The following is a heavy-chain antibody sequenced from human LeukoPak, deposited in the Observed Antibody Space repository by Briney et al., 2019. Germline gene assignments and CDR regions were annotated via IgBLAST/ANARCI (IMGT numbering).Heavy chain of an antibody. V-gene: IGHV1-46*01. CDR2: INPSGVST. J-gene: IGHJ4*02. D-gene: IGHD3-16*01. Sequence: GASVKVSCKASGYTFTSYYMHWVRQAPGQGLEWMGIINPSGVSTSYAQKFQGRVTMTRDMSTSTVYMELSSLRSEDTAVYYCAREGRSRGIFGYWGQGTLVTISS. CDR3: AREGRSRGIFGY. CDR1: GYTFTSYY.